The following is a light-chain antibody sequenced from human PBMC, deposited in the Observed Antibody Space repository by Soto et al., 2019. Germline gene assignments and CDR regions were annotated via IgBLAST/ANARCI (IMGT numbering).Light chain of an antibody. CDR3: QQFGNSPWT. J-gene: IGKJ1*01. V-gene: IGKV3-20*01. Sequence: VLSQSPGRLSLSPGEXATLSCRASQSVPSTYFAWYQQKSGQPPRLLISGTSNRATGIPDRFSGSGSGRDFTLTISRLEPEDFAVYFCQQFGNSPWTFGQGTKGDIK. CDR1: QSVPSTY. CDR2: GTS.